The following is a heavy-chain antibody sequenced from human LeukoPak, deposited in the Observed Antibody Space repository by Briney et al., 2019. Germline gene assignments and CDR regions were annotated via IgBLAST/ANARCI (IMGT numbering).Heavy chain of an antibody. Sequence: GGSLRLSCAASGFTFSTYSMNWVRQAPGKGLEWVSYISSSGSTIYYADSVKGRFTISRDNAKNSLYLQMNSLRAEDTAVYYCARVGRKFCGSGSYTSLWGQGTLVTVSS. J-gene: IGHJ4*02. CDR1: GFTFSTYS. V-gene: IGHV3-48*04. D-gene: IGHD3-10*01. CDR3: ARVGRKFCGSGSYTSL. CDR2: ISSSGSTI.